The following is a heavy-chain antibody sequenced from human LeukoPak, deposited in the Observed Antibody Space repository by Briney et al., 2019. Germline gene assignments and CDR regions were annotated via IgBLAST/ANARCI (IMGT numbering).Heavy chain of an antibody. V-gene: IGHV1-69*05. J-gene: IGHJ4*02. CDR1: GGTFSSYA. D-gene: IGHD4-23*01. Sequence: SVKVSCKASGGTFSSYAISWVRQAPGQGLEWMGRIIPIFGTANYAQKFQGRVTITTDESTGTAYMELSSLRSEDTAVYYCARDGKRLKLDYWGQGTLVTVSS. CDR3: ARDGKRLKLDY. CDR2: IIPIFGTA.